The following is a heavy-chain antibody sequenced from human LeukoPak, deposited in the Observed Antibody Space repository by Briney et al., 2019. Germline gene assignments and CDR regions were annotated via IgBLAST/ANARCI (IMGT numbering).Heavy chain of an antibody. CDR2: IIPIFGTA. CDR1: GGTFSSYA. J-gene: IGHJ4*02. CDR3: AREPTVVVAAPIDY. D-gene: IGHD2-15*01. Sequence: SVKVSCKAPGGTFSSYAISWVRQAPGQGLEWMGRIIPIFGTANYAQKFQGRVTITTDESTSTAYMELSSLRSEDTAVYYCAREPTVVVAAPIDYWGQGTLVTVSS. V-gene: IGHV1-69*05.